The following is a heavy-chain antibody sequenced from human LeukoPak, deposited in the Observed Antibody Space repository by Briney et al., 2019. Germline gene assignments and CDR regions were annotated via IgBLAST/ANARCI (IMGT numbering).Heavy chain of an antibody. CDR2: ISAYNGNT. V-gene: IGHV1-18*01. CDR3: ARDPRALYSYGTNWFDP. J-gene: IGHJ5*02. D-gene: IGHD5-18*01. Sequence: ASVKVSCKASGYTFTSYGISWVRQAPGQGLEGMGWISAYNGNTNYAQKLQGRVNMNTDTSKSKAYREVRRLRDDETAVYYCARDPRALYSYGTNWFDPWGQGTLVTVSS. CDR1: GYTFTSYG.